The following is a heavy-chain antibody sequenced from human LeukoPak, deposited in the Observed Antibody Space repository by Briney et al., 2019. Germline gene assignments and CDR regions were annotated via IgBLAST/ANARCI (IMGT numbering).Heavy chain of an antibody. D-gene: IGHD6-19*01. CDR2: ISGFNGYT. CDR3: ARDQGYTSEWLDY. V-gene: IGHV1-18*01. J-gene: IGHJ4*02. Sequence: ASVKVSCKASGNTFSNYGISWVRQAPGQGFEWMGWISGFNGYTRYAQNLQGRVTMTTDTSTSTAYMELRSLISDDTAVYYCARDQGYTSEWLDYWGQGTLVTVSS. CDR1: GNTFSNYG.